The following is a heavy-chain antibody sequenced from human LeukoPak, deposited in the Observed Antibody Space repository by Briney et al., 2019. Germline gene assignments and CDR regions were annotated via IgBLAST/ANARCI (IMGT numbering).Heavy chain of an antibody. CDR1: GGSISSSNYY. J-gene: IGHJ6*03. CDR3: ARENYGSGSYYYYYYMDV. V-gene: IGHV4-39*02. CDR2: IHYSETT. D-gene: IGHD3-10*01. Sequence: SETLSLTCTVSGGSISSSNYYWGWIRQPPGKGLEWIASIHYSETTYYNPSLKSRVTISVDTSKNHFSLKLSSVTAADTAVYYCARENYGSGSYYYYYYMDVWGKGTTVTISS.